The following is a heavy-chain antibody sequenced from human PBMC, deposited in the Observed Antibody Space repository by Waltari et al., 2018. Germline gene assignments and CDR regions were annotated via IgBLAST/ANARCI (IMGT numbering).Heavy chain of an antibody. CDR2: IYPGDSDT. CDR3: TRHESGHDFHTGNFYYPDV. D-gene: IGHD5-12*01. V-gene: IGHV5-51*01. J-gene: IGHJ6*03. CDR1: GYRFTNYW. Sequence: EVQLVQSGLEVKKPGDSLMISCKGSGYRFTNYWIGRVRQMPGKGLEWLGIIYPGDSDTRYSPSFQGQVTISADKSIRTVYLQWTSLKASDTATYYCTRHESGHDFHTGNFYYPDVWGKGTSVTVSS.